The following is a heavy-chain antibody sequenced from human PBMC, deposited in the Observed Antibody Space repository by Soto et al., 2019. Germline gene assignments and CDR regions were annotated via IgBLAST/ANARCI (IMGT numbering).Heavy chain of an antibody. J-gene: IGHJ6*02. V-gene: IGHV3-11*06. CDR1: GFTFSDYY. D-gene: IGHD1-26*01. CDR2: ISSSSSYT. CDR3: ARDKAGLLRINYYYGMDV. Sequence: PWGSLRLSCAASGFTFSDYYMSWFRQAPGKGLEWVSYISSSSSYTNYADSVKGRFTISRDNAKNSLYLQMNSLRAEDTAVYYCARDKAGLLRINYYYGMDVWGQGTTVTVS.